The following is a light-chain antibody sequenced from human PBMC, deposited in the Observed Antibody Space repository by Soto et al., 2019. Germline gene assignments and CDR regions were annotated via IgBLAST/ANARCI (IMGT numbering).Light chain of an antibody. CDR3: QQYGGSPPNT. J-gene: IGKJ2*01. V-gene: IGKV3-20*01. Sequence: EIVLTQSPGTLSLSPGERATLSCRASQSVSSSYLAWYQQKPGQAPRLLIYGASSRATGIPDRFSGSGSGTDFTLIISRLEPEDFPVYYCQQYGGSPPNTFGQGTKLEIK. CDR2: GAS. CDR1: QSVSSSY.